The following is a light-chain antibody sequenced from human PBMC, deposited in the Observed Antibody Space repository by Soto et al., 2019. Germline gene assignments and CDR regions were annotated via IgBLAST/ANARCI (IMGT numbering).Light chain of an antibody. Sequence: DIVMTQSPDSLAVSLGERATINCKSSQSVLHSSNNKNRLAWYQQRPGQPPKLLLYWASTRESGVPDRFSGSGSGSDFTLTISSLQAEDVAVYYCQQYYTTPLTFGGGTKVEIK. J-gene: IGKJ4*01. CDR1: QSVLHSSNNKNR. CDR2: WAS. CDR3: QQYYTTPLT. V-gene: IGKV4-1*01.